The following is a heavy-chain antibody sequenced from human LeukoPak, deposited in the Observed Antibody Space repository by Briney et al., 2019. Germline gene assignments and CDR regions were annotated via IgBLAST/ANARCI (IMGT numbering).Heavy chain of an antibody. CDR3: ARKPDYYGADY. CDR1: GFTFSDYW. D-gene: IGHD3-10*01. Sequence: PGGSLRLSCAASGFTFSDYWMHWVRQAPGKGLVWVSRIKGDGASPTYADSVKGRFTISRDNAKHTLYLQMNSLRAEDTAVYYCARKPDYYGADYWGQGTLVTVSS. V-gene: IGHV3-74*01. CDR2: IKGDGASP. J-gene: IGHJ4*02.